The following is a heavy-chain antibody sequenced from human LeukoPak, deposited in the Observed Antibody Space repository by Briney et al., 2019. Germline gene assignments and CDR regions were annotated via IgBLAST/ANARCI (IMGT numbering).Heavy chain of an antibody. J-gene: IGHJ4*02. Sequence: SETLSLTCTVSGGSISSSSYYWGWIRQPPGKGLEWIGSIYYSGSTYYNPSLKSRVTMSVDTSKNQFSLKLSSVTAADTAVYYCARSVSGSYWTFDYWGQGTLVTVSS. CDR1: GGSISSSSYY. V-gene: IGHV4-39*07. CDR2: IYYSGST. D-gene: IGHD1-26*01. CDR3: ARSVSGSYWTFDY.